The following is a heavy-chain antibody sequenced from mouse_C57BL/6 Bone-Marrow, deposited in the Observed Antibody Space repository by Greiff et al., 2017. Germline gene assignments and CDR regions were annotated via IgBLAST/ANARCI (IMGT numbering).Heavy chain of an antibody. D-gene: IGHD1-1*01. Sequence: VQLKQSGAELVRPGASVKLSCTASGFNIKDDYMHRVKQRPEQGLEWIGWIDPENGDTEYASKFQGKATITADTSSNTAYLQLSSLTSEDTAVYYCTFYYYGSSYLLWAMDYWGQGTSVTVSS. CDR1: GFNIKDDY. CDR3: TFYYYGSSYLLWAMDY. CDR2: IDPENGDT. V-gene: IGHV14-4*01. J-gene: IGHJ4*01.